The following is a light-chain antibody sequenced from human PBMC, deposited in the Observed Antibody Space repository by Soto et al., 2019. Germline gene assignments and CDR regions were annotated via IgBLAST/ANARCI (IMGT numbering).Light chain of an antibody. CDR3: QQYGSSRT. CDR2: DAS. CDR1: PSVSNS. V-gene: IGKV3-20*01. Sequence: EIVLTQSPGTLSLSPGERATLSCRASPSVSNSLAWYQHKPGQAPRLPIYDASNRATGVPTRFSGSGSGTDFTLTISRLEPEDFAVYYCQQYGSSRTFGQGTKVDIK. J-gene: IGKJ1*01.